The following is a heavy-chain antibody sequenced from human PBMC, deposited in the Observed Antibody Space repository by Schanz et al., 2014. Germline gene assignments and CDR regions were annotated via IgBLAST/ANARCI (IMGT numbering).Heavy chain of an antibody. J-gene: IGHJ5*02. Sequence: QVQLVQSGSEVKKPGASVKVSCKASGYTFPSYGISWVRQAPGQGLEWMGRINPNSGGTNYAQKFQGRVTMTRDTSISTAYMELSRLRSDDTAVYYCARANKYNWFDPWGQGTLVTVSS. CDR3: ARANKYNWFDP. CDR1: GYTFPSYG. V-gene: IGHV1-2*06. CDR2: INPNSGGT.